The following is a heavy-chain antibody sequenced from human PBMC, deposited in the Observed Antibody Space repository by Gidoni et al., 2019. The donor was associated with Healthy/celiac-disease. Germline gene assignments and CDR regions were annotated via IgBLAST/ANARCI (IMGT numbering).Heavy chain of an antibody. CDR1: GGSISSSNW. Sequence: QVRLQESGAGLVKPSGTLSLTCAVYGGSISSSNWWSWVRQPPGKGLEWIGEIYHSGSTNYNPSLKSRVTISVDKSKNQFSLKLSSVTAADTAVYYCASTPDYYYYGMDVWGQGTTVTVSS. CDR3: ASTPDYYYYGMDV. CDR2: IYHSGST. J-gene: IGHJ6*02. D-gene: IGHD1-1*01. V-gene: IGHV4-4*02.